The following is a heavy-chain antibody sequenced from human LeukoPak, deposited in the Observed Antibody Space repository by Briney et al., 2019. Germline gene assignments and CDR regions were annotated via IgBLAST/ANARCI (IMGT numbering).Heavy chain of an antibody. CDR3: AREYSGFDY. J-gene: IGHJ4*02. D-gene: IGHD5-12*01. V-gene: IGHV4-34*01. CDR1: GGSFSGHY. CDR2: ITERGST. Sequence: PSETLSLTCAVSGGSFSGHYWGWIRQSPGKGLEWIGEITERGSTNYNPSLKSRVTISVDTSKNQFSLKLTSVTAADTAVYYCAREYSGFDYWGQGTLVTVSS.